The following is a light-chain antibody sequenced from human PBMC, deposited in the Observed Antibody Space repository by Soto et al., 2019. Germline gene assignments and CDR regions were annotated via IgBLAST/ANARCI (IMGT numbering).Light chain of an antibody. CDR1: QSVSNNY. V-gene: IGKV3-20*01. Sequence: EIVFTQSPGTLSLSPGSTATLSCRASQSVSNNYLAWFQQKPGQAPRLLIYGASSRATGIPDRFSGSGPGTDFTLTISRLEPEDFAVYYCHHYGVSPIYTFGPGTKVDIK. CDR2: GAS. CDR3: HHYGVSPIYT. J-gene: IGKJ3*01.